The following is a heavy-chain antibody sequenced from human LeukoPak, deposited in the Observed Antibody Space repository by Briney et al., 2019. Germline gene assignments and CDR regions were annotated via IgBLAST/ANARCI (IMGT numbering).Heavy chain of an antibody. J-gene: IGHJ3*02. D-gene: IGHD4-17*01. CDR1: GFTFSSYA. Sequence: PGGSLRLSCAASGFTFSSYAMHWVRQAPGKGLEWVAVISYDGSNKYYADSVKGRFTISRGNSKNTLYLQMNSLRAEDTAVYYCAGDPYYGDYGDTAAFDIWGQGTMVTVSS. V-gene: IGHV3-30*01. CDR2: ISYDGSNK. CDR3: AGDPYYGDYGDTAAFDI.